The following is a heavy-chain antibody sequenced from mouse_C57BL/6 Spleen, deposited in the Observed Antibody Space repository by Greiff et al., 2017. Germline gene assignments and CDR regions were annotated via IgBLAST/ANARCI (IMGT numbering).Heavy chain of an antibody. CDR1: GFNIKDDY. Sequence: EVQLQQSGAELVRPGASVKLSCTASGFNIKDDYMHWVKQRPEQGLEWIGWIDPENGDTEYASKFQGKATITADTSSNTAYLQLSSLTSEDTAVYYCTTDYGNPGYFGVWGTGTTVTVSS. CDR2: IDPENGDT. V-gene: IGHV14-4*01. CDR3: TTDYGNPGYFGV. J-gene: IGHJ1*03. D-gene: IGHD1-1*01.